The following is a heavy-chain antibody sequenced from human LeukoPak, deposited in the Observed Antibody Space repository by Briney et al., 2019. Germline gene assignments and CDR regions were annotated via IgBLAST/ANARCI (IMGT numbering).Heavy chain of an antibody. CDR2: ISGGGYGT. V-gene: IGHV3-23*01. CDR3: AKMSDYGDPSYFDY. Sequence: GGSLRLSCAASGFTFSSYGMTWVRQAPGKGLEWVSAISGGGYGTYYADSVKGRFTISREGSRDTLYLQMHSLRAEDTAVYYCAKMSDYGDPSYFDYWGQGTLVTVSS. D-gene: IGHD4-17*01. CDR1: GFTFSSYG. J-gene: IGHJ4*02.